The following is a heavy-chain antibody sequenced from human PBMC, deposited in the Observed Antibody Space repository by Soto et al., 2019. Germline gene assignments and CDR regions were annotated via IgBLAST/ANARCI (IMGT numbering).Heavy chain of an antibody. D-gene: IGHD2-15*01. Sequence: QVQLVESGGGVVQPGRSLRLSCAASGFTFSSYGMHWVRQAPGKGLEWVAVISYDGSNKYYADSVKGRFTISRDNSKNTLFLQMNSLRAAATALYYCALDQFRVVVAAAFAYWGQGTLFTFSS. CDR3: ALDQFRVVVAAAFAY. V-gene: IGHV3-30*03. CDR2: ISYDGSNK. CDR1: GFTFSSYG. J-gene: IGHJ4*02.